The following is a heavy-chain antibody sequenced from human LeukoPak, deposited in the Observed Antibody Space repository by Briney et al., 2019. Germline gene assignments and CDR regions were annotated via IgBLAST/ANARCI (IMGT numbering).Heavy chain of an antibody. Sequence: PGGSLRLSCVASGFTFDDYGMFWVRQTPGKGLEWVSGISWNSGIIVYADSVKGRFTISRDNAKNSLFLQMNSLRAEDTAVYYCARGGSWNDFDYWGQGTLVTVSS. V-gene: IGHV3-9*01. CDR2: ISWNSGII. CDR1: GFTFDDYG. J-gene: IGHJ4*02. CDR3: ARGGSWNDFDY. D-gene: IGHD1-1*01.